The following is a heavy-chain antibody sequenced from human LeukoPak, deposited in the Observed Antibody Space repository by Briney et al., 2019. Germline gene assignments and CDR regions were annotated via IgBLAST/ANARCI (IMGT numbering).Heavy chain of an antibody. CDR3: ARGGSLMDGDNGIDY. V-gene: IGHV1-8*01. J-gene: IGHJ4*02. Sequence: ASVKVSCKASGYTFTSYDINWVRQATGQGLEWMGWMNPNSGNIGYAQKFQGRVTMTRNTSISTAYMELSSLRSEDTAVYYCARGGSLMDGDNGIDYWGQGTLVTVSS. CDR2: MNPNSGNI. CDR1: GYTFTSYD. D-gene: IGHD4-17*01.